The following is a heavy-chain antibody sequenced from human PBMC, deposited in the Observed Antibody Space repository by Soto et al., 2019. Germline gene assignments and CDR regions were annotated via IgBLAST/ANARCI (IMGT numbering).Heavy chain of an antibody. J-gene: IGHJ6*02. Sequence: GGSLRLSCAASGFTFSSYGMHWVRQAPGKGLEWVAVIWYDGSNKYYADSVKGRFTISRDNSKNTLYLQMNSLRAEDTAVYYCAREQIVGATEDYYYGMDVWGQGTTVTVSS. V-gene: IGHV3-33*01. D-gene: IGHD1-26*01. CDR2: IWYDGSNK. CDR1: GFTFSSYG. CDR3: AREQIVGATEDYYYGMDV.